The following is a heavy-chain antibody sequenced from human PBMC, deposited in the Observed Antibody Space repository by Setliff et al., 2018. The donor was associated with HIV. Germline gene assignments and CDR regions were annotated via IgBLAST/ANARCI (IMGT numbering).Heavy chain of an antibody. D-gene: IGHD3-10*01. Sequence: SETLSLTCTVSGGSMSSSSYYWGWIRQTPDKGLEWIGIIYYSGATYYNPSLTSRVTISVDTSRNQFSLKLRSVTAADTAAYYCARLGYVSGGFYKTPGPYYFDYWGQGALVTVSS. CDR3: ARLGYVSGGFYKTPGPYYFDY. CDR1: GGSMSSSSYY. J-gene: IGHJ4*02. V-gene: IGHV4-39*01. CDR2: IYYSGAT.